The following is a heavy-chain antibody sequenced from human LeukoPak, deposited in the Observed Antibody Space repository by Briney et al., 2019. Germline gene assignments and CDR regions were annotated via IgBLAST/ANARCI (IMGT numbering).Heavy chain of an antibody. CDR2: ISYDGSNR. V-gene: IGHV3-30*04. CDR3: ARDCPGSSTWMDYFDY. J-gene: IGHJ4*02. Sequence: GRSLRLSCAASGFTFSSYAMHWVRQAPGKGLEGVAVISYDGSNRYYADSVKGRFTISRDNSKNTLYLQMNSLRAEDTAVYYCARDCPGSSTWMDYFDYWGQGTLVTVSS. CDR1: GFTFSSYA. D-gene: IGHD1-14*01.